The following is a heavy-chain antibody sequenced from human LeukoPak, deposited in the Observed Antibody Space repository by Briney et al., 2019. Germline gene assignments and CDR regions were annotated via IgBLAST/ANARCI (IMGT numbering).Heavy chain of an antibody. CDR3: ARDGSMTARAVDP. V-gene: IGHV3-48*04. CDR1: GFTFSSYS. J-gene: IGHJ5*02. CDR2: ISSSSSTI. Sequence: GGSLRLPCAASGFTFSSYSMNWVRQAPGKGLEWVSYISSSSSTIYYADSVKGRFTISRDNAKNSLYLQMNSLRSEDTAVYYCARDGSMTARAVDPWGQGTLVTVSS. D-gene: IGHD1-26*01.